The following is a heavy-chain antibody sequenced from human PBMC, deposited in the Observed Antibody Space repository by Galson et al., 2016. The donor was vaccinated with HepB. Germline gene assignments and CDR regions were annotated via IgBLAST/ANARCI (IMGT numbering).Heavy chain of an antibody. Sequence: SVKVSCKASGYTFVDYGIIWVRQAPGQGPEWMGWISPYNNKTNYAQKVQDKFTMTTDTSTGTAYMELRSLRSDDTAVYYCARSHRLISFVRGTDLWGQGTLVTVSS. CDR2: ISPYNNKT. CDR3: ARSHRLISFVRGTDL. CDR1: GYTFVDYG. D-gene: IGHD3-10*01. V-gene: IGHV1-18*01. J-gene: IGHJ5*02.